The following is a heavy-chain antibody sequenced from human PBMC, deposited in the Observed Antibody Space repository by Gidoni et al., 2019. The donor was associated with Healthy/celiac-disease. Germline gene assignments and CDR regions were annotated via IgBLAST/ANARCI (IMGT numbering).Heavy chain of an antibody. D-gene: IGHD6-13*01. CDR3: ARDSDSSSWYASLFDY. CDR2: IKQDGSEK. Sequence: EVQLVESGGGLVQPGGSLRLSCAASGVTFSSYWMSWVRQAPGKGLEGLANIKQDGSEKYYVDSVKGRFTISRDNAKNSLYLQMNSLRAEDTAVYYCARDSDSSSWYASLFDYWGQGTLVTVSS. V-gene: IGHV3-7*01. J-gene: IGHJ4*02. CDR1: GVTFSSYW.